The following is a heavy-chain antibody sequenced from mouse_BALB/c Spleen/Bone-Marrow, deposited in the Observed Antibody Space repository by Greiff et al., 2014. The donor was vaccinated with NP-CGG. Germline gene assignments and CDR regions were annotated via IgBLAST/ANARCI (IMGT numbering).Heavy chain of an antibody. V-gene: IGHV1-4*02. Sequence: QVQLQQPAAELARPGASVKMSCKTSGYTFTYYTMHWVKQRPGQGLEWIGYINPSSGYTDYNQKFKDKTTLTTDKSSSIAYLQLSSLTSEDSAVYYCVRENYDYDGDAMDYRGQGTSVTVSS. CDR1: GYTFTYYT. D-gene: IGHD2-4*01. CDR3: VRENYDYDGDAMDY. J-gene: IGHJ4*01. CDR2: INPSSGYT.